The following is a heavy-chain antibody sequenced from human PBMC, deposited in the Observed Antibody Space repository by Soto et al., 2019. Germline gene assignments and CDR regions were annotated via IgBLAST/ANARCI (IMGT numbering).Heavy chain of an antibody. D-gene: IGHD3-10*01. Sequence: PGGSLRLSCAASGFTFSDHYMDWVRQAPGKGLEWVGRTRNKANSYTTEYAASVKGRFTISRDDSNNSLYLQMNSLKTEDTAVYYCARVTSYTFDIWGQGTMVTVSS. CDR3: ARVTSYTFDI. CDR1: GFTFSDHY. J-gene: IGHJ3*02. V-gene: IGHV3-72*01. CDR2: TRNKANSYTT.